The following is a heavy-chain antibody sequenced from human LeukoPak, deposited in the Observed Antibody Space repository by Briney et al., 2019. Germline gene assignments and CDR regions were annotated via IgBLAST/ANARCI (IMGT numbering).Heavy chain of an antibody. CDR3: AVRDYYDSGYYGMDV. CDR1: GGSISSGGYY. CDR2: IYYSGST. V-gene: IGHV4-31*03. D-gene: IGHD3-22*01. Sequence: SQTLSLTCTVSGGSISSGGYYWSWIRQHPGKGLEWIGYIYYSGSTYYNPSLKSRVTISVDTSKNQFSLKLSSVTAADTAVYYCAVRDYYDSGYYGMDVWGQGTTVTVSS. J-gene: IGHJ6*02.